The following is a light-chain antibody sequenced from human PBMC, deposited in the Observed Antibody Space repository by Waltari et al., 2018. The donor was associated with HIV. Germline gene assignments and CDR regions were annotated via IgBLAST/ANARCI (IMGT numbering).Light chain of an antibody. CDR2: LNSDGSH. Sequence: QLVLTQSPSASASLGASVKLTCTLSSGHSSYAIAWHQQQPEKGPRYLMKLNSDGSHGKGDGIPDRFSGSSSGAERYLTISSLQSEDEADYYCQTWGTGWVFGGGTKLTVL. J-gene: IGLJ3*02. CDR1: SGHSSYA. V-gene: IGLV4-69*01. CDR3: QTWGTGWV.